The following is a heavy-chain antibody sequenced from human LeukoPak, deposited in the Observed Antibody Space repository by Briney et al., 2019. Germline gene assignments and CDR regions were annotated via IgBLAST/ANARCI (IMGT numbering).Heavy chain of an antibody. D-gene: IGHD1-26*01. CDR1: GFAFSSYW. CDR2: IKPDGSLI. Sequence: GGSLRLSCAASGFAFSSYWMTWVRQGPGKGLEWVANIKPDGSLIYYVDSVKGRFTISRDNAKNSLYLQMNSLRAEDTAVYYCAKWELYSGFYYIDYWGQGTLATVSS. CDR3: AKWELYSGFYYIDY. V-gene: IGHV3-7*01. J-gene: IGHJ4*02.